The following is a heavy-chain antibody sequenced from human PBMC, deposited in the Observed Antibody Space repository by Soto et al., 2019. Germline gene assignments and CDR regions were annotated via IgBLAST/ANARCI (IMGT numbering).Heavy chain of an antibody. V-gene: IGHV4-59*11. Sequence: QVQLQESGPGLVKPSETLSLTCNVSGGYLTDHYWTWIRQPPGKGLEWIGCVFSRGGTYYAPSLRSRVSVALDTSRIQFSWGLTSMTTADTAVYYCARMRPTGWHAYYFFGMDLWGQGTTVTVSS. J-gene: IGHJ6*02. CDR3: ARMRPTGWHAYYFFGMDL. CDR2: VFSRGGT. D-gene: IGHD6-19*01. CDR1: GGYLTDHY.